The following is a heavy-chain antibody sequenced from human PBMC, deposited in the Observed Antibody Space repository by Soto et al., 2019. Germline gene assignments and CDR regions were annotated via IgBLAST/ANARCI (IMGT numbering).Heavy chain of an antibody. V-gene: IGHV4-39*01. J-gene: IGHJ3*02. Sequence: SETLSLTCAVSGGSISSGGYYWSWFRQPPGKGLEWIGNVYYSGSTNYNPSLESRVTISVDTSKNQFSLKLSSVTAADTAVYYCARQTDSYYTFDAFDIWGQGTMVTVSS. CDR2: VYYSGST. CDR1: GGSISSGGYY. CDR3: ARQTDSYYTFDAFDI. D-gene: IGHD3-22*01.